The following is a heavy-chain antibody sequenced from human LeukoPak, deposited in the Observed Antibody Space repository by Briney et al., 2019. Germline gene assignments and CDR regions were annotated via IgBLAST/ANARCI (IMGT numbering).Heavy chain of an antibody. J-gene: IGHJ6*03. CDR2: IYTSGST. V-gene: IGHV4-4*07. CDR3: ARETSQKGAHYMDV. CDR1: GGSIINY. D-gene: IGHD3-16*01. Sequence: SETLSLTCTVSGGSIINYWSWIRQPAGKGLEWIGRIYTSGSTNYNPFLKSRVTMSVDTSKNQFSLKPSSVTAADTAVYYCARETSQKGAHYMDVWGKGTTVTISS.